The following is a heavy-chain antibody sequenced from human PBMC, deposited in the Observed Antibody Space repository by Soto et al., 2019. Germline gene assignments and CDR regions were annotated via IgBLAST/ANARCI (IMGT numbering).Heavy chain of an antibody. V-gene: IGHV1-3*01. CDR1: GYTFTSYA. Sequence: ASVKVSCKASGYTFTSYAMHWVRQAPGQRLEWMGWINAGNGNTKYSQKFQGRVTITRDTSASTAYMELSSLRSEDTAVYYCARNQDTAMVMPDYWRQGTLVTVSS. J-gene: IGHJ4*02. CDR3: ARNQDTAMVMPDY. CDR2: INAGNGNT. D-gene: IGHD5-18*01.